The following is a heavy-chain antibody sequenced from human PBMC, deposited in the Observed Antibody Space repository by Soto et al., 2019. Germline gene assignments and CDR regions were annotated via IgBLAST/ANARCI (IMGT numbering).Heavy chain of an antibody. CDR1: GGSISSGGYS. D-gene: IGHD2-2*01. CDR3: ARLPDR. CDR2: IYHSGRT. V-gene: IGHV4-30-2*01. J-gene: IGHJ5*02. Sequence: TLSLTCAFSGGSISSGGYSWSWIRQPPGKGLVGIGYIYHSGRTYYNPSLKSRVTISVDRSKNQFSLKLSSVYAADTDLYYCARLPDRWGQGTLVTVSS.